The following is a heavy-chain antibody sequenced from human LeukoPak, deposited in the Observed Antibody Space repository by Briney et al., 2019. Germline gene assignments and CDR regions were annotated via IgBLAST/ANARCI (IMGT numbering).Heavy chain of an antibody. Sequence: GGSLRLSCAASGFTFSSYSMNWVRQAPGKGLEWVSAISGSGNSTFYADSVKGRFTISRDNSKNTLYLQMNSLRAEDTALYYCAKGGYTYGPWGQGTLVTVSS. V-gene: IGHV3-23*01. CDR2: ISGSGNST. J-gene: IGHJ5*02. CDR3: AKGGYTYGP. CDR1: GFTFSSYS. D-gene: IGHD5-18*01.